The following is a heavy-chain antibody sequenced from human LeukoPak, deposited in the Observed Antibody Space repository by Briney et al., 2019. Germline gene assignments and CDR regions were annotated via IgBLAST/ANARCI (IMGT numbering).Heavy chain of an antibody. V-gene: IGHV4-59*01. J-gene: IGHJ4*02. CDR1: GVSIRSNY. CDR2: IYYNGNT. Sequence: SETLSLTCTVSGVSIRSNYWSWIRQPPGKGLEWIGYIYYNGNTDYSPSLKSRVTILADTSKNQFSLKLSSVTAADTAVYYCAREYGAAAYDYWGQGTLVTVSS. D-gene: IGHD6-13*01. CDR3: AREYGAAAYDY.